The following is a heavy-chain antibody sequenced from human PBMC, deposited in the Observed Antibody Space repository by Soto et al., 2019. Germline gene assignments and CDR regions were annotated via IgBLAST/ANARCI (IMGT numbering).Heavy chain of an antibody. D-gene: IGHD2-2*01. CDR3: ARDSTRRGACDI. CDR1: SGSFSIYY. Sequence: SETLSLTCAIYSGSFSIYYWNWFRQSPGKGLEWIGEINHAGSTNYNPSLKSRVTISVDASKNQFPLKLSSVTAADTAVYFCARDSTRRGACDIWGQGTMVTVSS. CDR2: INHAGST. J-gene: IGHJ3*02. V-gene: IGHV4-34*01.